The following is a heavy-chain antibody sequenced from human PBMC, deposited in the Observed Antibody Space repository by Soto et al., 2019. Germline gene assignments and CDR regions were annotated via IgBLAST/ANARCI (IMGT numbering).Heavy chain of an antibody. Sequence: GGSLRLSCAASGFTFSSYGIHWVRQAPGKGLEWVAVISYDGSNKYYADSVKGRFTISRDNSKNLLYLQMNSLGAEDTAVYYCAKDWRMDVWGQGTTVTVSS. V-gene: IGHV3-30*18. CDR3: AKDWRMDV. CDR2: ISYDGSNK. CDR1: GFTFSSYG. J-gene: IGHJ6*02.